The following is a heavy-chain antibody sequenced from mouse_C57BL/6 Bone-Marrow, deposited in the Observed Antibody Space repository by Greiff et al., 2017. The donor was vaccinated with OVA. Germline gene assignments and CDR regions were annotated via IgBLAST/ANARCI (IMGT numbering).Heavy chain of an antibody. CDR2: LWSGGST. J-gene: IGHJ3*01. V-gene: IGHV2-2*01. Sequence: VQLQQSGPGLVQPSQSLSITCTVSGFSLTSYGVHWVRQSPGKGLEWLGVLWSGGSTDYNAAFISRLSISKDNSKSQVFFKMNSLQADDTAIYYCARTGTAIPWFAYWGQGTLVTVSA. CDR3: ARTGTAIPWFAY. D-gene: IGHD3-3*01. CDR1: GFSLTSYG.